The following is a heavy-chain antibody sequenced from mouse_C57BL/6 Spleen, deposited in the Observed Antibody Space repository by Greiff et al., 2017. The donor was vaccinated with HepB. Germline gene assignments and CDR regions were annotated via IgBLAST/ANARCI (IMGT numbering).Heavy chain of an antibody. J-gene: IGHJ3*01. CDR3: ARRDYGSPFAY. CDR2: ISYDGSN. D-gene: IGHD1-1*01. V-gene: IGHV3-6*01. Sequence: EVQLQQSGPGLVKPSQSLSLTCSVTGYSITSGYYWNWIRQFPGNKLEWMGYISYDGSNNYNPSLKNRISITRDTSKNQFFLKLNSVTTEDTATYYCARRDYGSPFAYWGQGTLVTVSA. CDR1: GYSITSGYY.